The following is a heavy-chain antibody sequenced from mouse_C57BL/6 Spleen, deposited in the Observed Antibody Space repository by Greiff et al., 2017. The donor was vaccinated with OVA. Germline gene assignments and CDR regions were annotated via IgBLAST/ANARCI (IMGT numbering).Heavy chain of an antibody. Sequence: QVQLQQSGAELVKPGASVKLSCKASGYTFTEYTIHWVKQRSGQGLEWIGWFYPGSGSIKYNEKFKDKATLTADKSSSTVYMELSRLTSEDSAVYFCARCNYYSSSYDSYAMDYWDQGTSVTVSS. CDR2: FYPGSGSI. V-gene: IGHV1-62-2*01. D-gene: IGHD1-1*01. CDR1: GYTFTEYT. CDR3: ARCNYYSSSYDSYAMDY. J-gene: IGHJ4*01.